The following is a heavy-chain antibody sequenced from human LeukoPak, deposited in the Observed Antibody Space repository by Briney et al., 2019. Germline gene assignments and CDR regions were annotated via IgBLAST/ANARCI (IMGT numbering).Heavy chain of an antibody. CDR3: AKDVDYSRRDYYMDV. CDR1: GFTFDDYA. D-gene: IGHD2-15*01. J-gene: IGHJ6*03. V-gene: IGHV3-43*02. Sequence: GGSLRLSCAASGFTFDDYAMHWVRQAPGKGLEWVSLMSGDGGSTYYADSVKGRFTISRDNSKNSLYLQMNSLRTEDTALYYCAKDVDYSRRDYYMDVWGKGTTVTVSS. CDR2: MSGDGGST.